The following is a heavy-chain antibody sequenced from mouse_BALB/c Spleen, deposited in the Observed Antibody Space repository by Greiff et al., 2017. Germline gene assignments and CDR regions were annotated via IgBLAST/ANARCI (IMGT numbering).Heavy chain of an antibody. CDR2: IWAGGST. CDR1: GFSLTSYG. V-gene: IGHV2-9*02. Sequence: QVQLQQSGPGLVAPSQSLSITCTVSGFSLTSYGVPWVRQPPGKGLEWLGVIWAGGSTNYNSALMSRLSISKDNSKSQVFLQMNSLQTDDTAMYYCARDDYDGAWFAYWGQGTLVTVSA. CDR3: ARDDYDGAWFAY. D-gene: IGHD2-4*01. J-gene: IGHJ3*01.